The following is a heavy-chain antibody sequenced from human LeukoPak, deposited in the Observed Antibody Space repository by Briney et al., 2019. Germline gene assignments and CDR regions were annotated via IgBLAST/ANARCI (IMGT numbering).Heavy chain of an antibody. D-gene: IGHD2-15*01. CDR2: INWNGGNT. Sequence: GGSLRLSCAASGFTFDDYGMSWVRQGPGKGLEWVSGINWNGGNTGYADSVKGRFTIFRDNAKNSLYLEMDSLRVEDTALYYCASTSDGSWFDPWGQGTLVTVSS. V-gene: IGHV3-20*04. CDR3: ASTSDGSWFDP. CDR1: GFTFDDYG. J-gene: IGHJ5*02.